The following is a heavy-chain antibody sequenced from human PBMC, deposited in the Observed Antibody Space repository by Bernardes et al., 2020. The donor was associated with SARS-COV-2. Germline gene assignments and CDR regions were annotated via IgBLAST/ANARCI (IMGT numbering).Heavy chain of an antibody. CDR1: GFNFATYK. D-gene: IGHD2-2*01. V-gene: IGHV3-11*06. J-gene: IGHJ4*02. CDR2: IIGGGSYT. CDR3: ARGSLFYHNDEGPFHD. Sequence: GCLILSCIASGFNFATYKMSWVRQAPGEGLEWLSHIIGGGSYTYYTDSVTARFTISRDNAKNSLYLQMNSLRDEDTAVYYCARGSLFYHNDEGPFHDWGQGTLVTVSS.